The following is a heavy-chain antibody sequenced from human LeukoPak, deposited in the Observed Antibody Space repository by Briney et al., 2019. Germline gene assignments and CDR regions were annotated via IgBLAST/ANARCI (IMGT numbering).Heavy chain of an antibody. CDR3: AKGGNFDY. D-gene: IGHD2-15*01. CDR2: ISGSGSNT. V-gene: IGHV3-23*01. J-gene: IGHJ4*02. Sequence: GGSLRLSCAASGFIFSSYGIHWVRQAPGKGLEWVSAISGSGSNTYYTDSVKGRFTISRDNSRNTLYLQMSSLRAEDAAAYYCAKGGNFDYWGQGTLVTVSS. CDR1: GFIFSSYG.